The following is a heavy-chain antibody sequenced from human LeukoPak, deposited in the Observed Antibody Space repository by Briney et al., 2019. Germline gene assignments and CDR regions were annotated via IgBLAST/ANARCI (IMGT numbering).Heavy chain of an antibody. CDR1: RFTFNSYA. CDR2: IGGSNGIT. V-gene: IGHV3-23*01. CDR3: ARNENSGWGYFDY. Sequence: GGSLRLSCAASRFTFNSYAMSWVRQAPGKGLEWVSVIGGSNGITFYVGSVKGRFTISRDDSKDTLYLQMNSLRAEYTAVYYCARNENSGWGYFDYWGQGTLVTVSS. J-gene: IGHJ4*02. D-gene: IGHD5-12*01.